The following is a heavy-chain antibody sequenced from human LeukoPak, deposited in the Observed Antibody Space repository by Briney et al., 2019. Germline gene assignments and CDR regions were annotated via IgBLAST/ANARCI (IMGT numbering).Heavy chain of an antibody. CDR1: GFTFSSYW. Sequence: PGGSLRLSCAASGFTFSSYWMSWVHQAPGKGLEWVANIKQDGSEKYYVDSVKGRFTISRDNAKNSLYLQMNSLRAEDTAVYYCATTKFYDSSGYVDYWGQGTLVTVSS. D-gene: IGHD3-22*01. V-gene: IGHV3-7*01. CDR2: IKQDGSEK. CDR3: ATTKFYDSSGYVDY. J-gene: IGHJ4*02.